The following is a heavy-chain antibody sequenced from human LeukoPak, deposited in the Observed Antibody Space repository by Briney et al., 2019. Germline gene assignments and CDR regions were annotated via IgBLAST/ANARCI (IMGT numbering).Heavy chain of an antibody. V-gene: IGHV4-61*02. CDR1: GGSISSGSYY. D-gene: IGHD3-9*01. CDR3: ARHMEPDYDILTGYSTPDY. CDR2: IYTSGST. Sequence: SETLSLTCTVSGGSISSGSYYWSWIRQPAGKGLEWIGRIYTSGSTNYNPSLKSRVTISVDTSKNQFSLKLSSVTAADTAVYYCARHMEPDYDILTGYSTPDYWGQGTLVTVSS. J-gene: IGHJ4*02.